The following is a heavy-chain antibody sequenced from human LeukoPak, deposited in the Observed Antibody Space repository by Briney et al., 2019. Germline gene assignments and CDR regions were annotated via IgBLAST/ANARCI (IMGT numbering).Heavy chain of an antibody. CDR1: GFRFDIFY. CDR3: ARSLIVASEDY. CDR2: ISASGAVP. Sequence: KPGGSLRLSCAASGFRFDIFYMGGIRQVPGKGLDYIAFISASGAVPYYAESVKGRFTISRDNAKNSVSLQMNSLSADDTAVYYCARSLIVASEDYWGQGTLVTVSS. V-gene: IGHV3-11*04. D-gene: IGHD3-22*01. J-gene: IGHJ4*02.